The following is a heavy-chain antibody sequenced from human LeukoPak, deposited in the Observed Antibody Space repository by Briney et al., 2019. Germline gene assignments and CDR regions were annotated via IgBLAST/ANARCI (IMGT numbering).Heavy chain of an antibody. V-gene: IGHV3-21*01. CDR2: ISSSSSYI. D-gene: IGHD3-10*01. Sequence: GGSLRLSCAASGFTFSSYSMNWVRQAAGKGLEWVSSISSSSSYIYYADSVKGRFTISRDNAKNSLYLQMNSLRAEDTAVYYCARDQYGSGDGYYMDVWGKGTTVTISS. J-gene: IGHJ6*03. CDR1: GFTFSSYS. CDR3: ARDQYGSGDGYYMDV.